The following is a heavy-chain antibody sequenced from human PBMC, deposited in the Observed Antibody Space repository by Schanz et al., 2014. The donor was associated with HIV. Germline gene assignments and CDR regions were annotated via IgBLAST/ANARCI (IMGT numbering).Heavy chain of an antibody. Sequence: QVQLVQSGAEVKKPGASVKVSCKASGYTFTNYGITWVRQAPGQGLEWVGWISTYNGNTNYAQKVQGRVTLTTDTSTSTAYMELRSLRSDDTAVYFCAKVIVRRGRTGYRSGWYPNYFDHWGQGTLVTVSS. CDR3: AKVIVRRGRTGYRSGWYPNYFDH. D-gene: IGHD6-19*01. J-gene: IGHJ4*02. V-gene: IGHV1-18*01. CDR2: ISTYNGNT. CDR1: GYTFTNYG.